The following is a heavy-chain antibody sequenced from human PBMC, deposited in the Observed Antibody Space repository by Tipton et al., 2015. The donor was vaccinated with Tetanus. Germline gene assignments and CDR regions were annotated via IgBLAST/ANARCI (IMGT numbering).Heavy chain of an antibody. Sequence: SLRLSCAASGFTFSSYGMHWVRQAPGKGLEWVSYISGSASPIYYADSVKGRFTISRDNAKNSLYLQMNSLRAEDTAVYYCARTPATVVTDYWGQGTLVTVSS. CDR2: ISGSASPI. CDR3: ARTPATVVTDY. D-gene: IGHD2-21*02. J-gene: IGHJ4*02. CDR1: GFTFSSYG. V-gene: IGHV3-48*04.